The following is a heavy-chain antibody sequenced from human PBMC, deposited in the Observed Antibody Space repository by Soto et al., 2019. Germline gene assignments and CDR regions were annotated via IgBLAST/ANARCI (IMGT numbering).Heavy chain of an antibody. CDR2: VRNKANSYTT. D-gene: IGHD2-2*02. CDR1: GFTFSDHY. J-gene: IGHJ4*02. V-gene: IGHV3-72*01. Sequence: PGGSLRLSCAASGFTFSDHYMDWVRQAPGKGLEWVGRVRNKANSYTTQYAASVKGRFTVSRDDSKNSLYLQMNSLKTEGTAVYYCARVAKEYHFDYWGKGTLVTVSS. CDR3: ARVAKEYHFDY.